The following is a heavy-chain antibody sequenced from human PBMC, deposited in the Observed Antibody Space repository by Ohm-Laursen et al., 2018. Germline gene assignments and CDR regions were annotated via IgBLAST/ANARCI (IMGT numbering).Heavy chain of an antibody. CDR1: GFPFSNYD. V-gene: IGHV3-23*01. CDR3: ARDVPGIVASRGGG. CDR2: ISGSGGST. Sequence: SLRLSCSASGFPFSNYDMSWVRQAPGEGLEWVSAISGSGGSTYYADSVKGRFTISRDNSKNTLYLQMNSPRVEDTAMYFCARDVPGIVASRGGGWGQGTLVTVSP. J-gene: IGHJ4*02. D-gene: IGHD3-16*01.